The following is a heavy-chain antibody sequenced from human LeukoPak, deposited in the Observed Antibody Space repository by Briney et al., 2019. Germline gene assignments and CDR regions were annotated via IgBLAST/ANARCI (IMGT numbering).Heavy chain of an antibody. V-gene: IGHV1-69*13. Sequence: SVKVSCKASGGTFSSYAISWVRQAPGQGLEWMGGIIPIFGTANYAQKFQGRVTITADESTSTAYMELSSLRSEDTAVYYCAILYGSGSYYKSVYWGQGTLVTVSS. CDR1: GGTFSSYA. J-gene: IGHJ4*02. CDR2: IIPIFGTA. D-gene: IGHD3-10*01. CDR3: AILYGSGSYYKSVY.